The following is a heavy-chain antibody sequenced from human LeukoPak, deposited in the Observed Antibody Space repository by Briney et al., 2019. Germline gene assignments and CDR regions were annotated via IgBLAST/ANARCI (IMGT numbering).Heavy chain of an antibody. V-gene: IGHV3-7*01. CDR2: IKKDGSEK. CDR1: GFTVSSNY. CDR3: ARENLDSSGYYPQYYFDY. D-gene: IGHD3-22*01. J-gene: IGHJ4*02. Sequence: GGSLRLSCAASGFTVSSNYMSWVRQAPGKGLEWVANIKKDGSEKYYVDSVKGRFTISRDNAKNSLYLQMNSLRAEDTAVYYCARENLDSSGYYPQYYFDYWGQGTLVTVSS.